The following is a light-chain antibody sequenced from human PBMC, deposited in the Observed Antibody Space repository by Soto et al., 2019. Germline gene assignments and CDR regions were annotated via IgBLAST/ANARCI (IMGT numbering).Light chain of an antibody. J-gene: IGKJ1*01. CDR1: QSISSNY. CDR2: GAS. CDR3: QQYGSWT. Sequence: EIVLTQSPGTLPLSPGERATLSCRASQSISSNYLAWYQQKPCQAPRLLIYGASSRATGIPDRFSGSGYGTDFTRTISRLEPEDSAIYYCQQYGSWTFGQGTKVEIK. V-gene: IGKV3-20*01.